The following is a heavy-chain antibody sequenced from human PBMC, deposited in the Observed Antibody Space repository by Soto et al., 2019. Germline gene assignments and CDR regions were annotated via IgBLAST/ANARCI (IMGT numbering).Heavy chain of an antibody. CDR2: INANNGGA. V-gene: IGHV1-2*02. CDR3: AREGGSERRRPSYNWFDT. D-gene: IGHD6-25*01. J-gene: IGHJ5*02. CDR1: GYTFTDYH. Sequence: VASVKVSCKASGYTFTDYHIHWVRQAPGQGLEFMGWINANNGGAGSAQQFQGRVTVTRDTSITTAYMELSNRRSDDTAVYYCAREGGSERRRPSYNWFDTWGQGTLVTVSS.